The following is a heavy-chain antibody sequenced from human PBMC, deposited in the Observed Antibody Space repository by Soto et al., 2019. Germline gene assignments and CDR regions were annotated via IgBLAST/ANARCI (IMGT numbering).Heavy chain of an antibody. CDR2: IYYSGST. CDR3: ASTPTYYDFWSGYPDAFDI. Sequence: SDTLSLTCTVSGGSISSGDYYWSWIRQPPGKGLEWIGYIYYSGSTYYNPSLKSRVTISVDTSKNQFSLKLSSVTAADTAVYYCASTPTYYDFWSGYPDAFDIWGQGTMVTVSS. CDR1: GGSISSGDYY. V-gene: IGHV4-30-4*02. J-gene: IGHJ3*02. D-gene: IGHD3-3*01.